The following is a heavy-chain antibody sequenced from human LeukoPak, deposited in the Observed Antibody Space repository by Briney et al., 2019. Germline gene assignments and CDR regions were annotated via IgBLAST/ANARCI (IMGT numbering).Heavy chain of an antibody. J-gene: IGHJ4*02. Sequence: GSLRLSCAASGFTFSSYWMNWTRQAPGKGLEWIGYIYSDGTTSYSPSLRSRVTISIDTSRNQFSLKLSSVTAADAAVYYCARDTRSYDTSGYYYFDYWGQGALVTVSS. CDR2: IYSDGTT. V-gene: IGHV4-59*01. CDR3: ARDTRSYDTSGYYYFDY. D-gene: IGHD3-22*01. CDR1: GFTFSSYW.